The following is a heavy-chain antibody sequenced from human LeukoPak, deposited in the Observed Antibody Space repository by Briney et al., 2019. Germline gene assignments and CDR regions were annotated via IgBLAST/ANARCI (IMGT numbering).Heavy chain of an antibody. CDR2: VYTGGSP. J-gene: IGHJ4*02. CDR1: GGSVRDNY. Sequence: SETLSLTCTVSGGSVRDNYWSWIRQPPGKGLEWIGHVYTGGSPNYNSSLKSRVALSLDTSRNQFSMNLTSVTAADTAVYFCARGSTFTGFDFWGQGALVTVSS. CDR3: ARGSTFTGFDF. D-gene: IGHD1-14*01. V-gene: IGHV4-4*07.